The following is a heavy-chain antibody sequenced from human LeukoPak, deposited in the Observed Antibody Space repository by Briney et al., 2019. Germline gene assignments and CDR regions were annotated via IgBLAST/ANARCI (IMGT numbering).Heavy chain of an antibody. CDR1: GFTFSSYS. J-gene: IGHJ3*02. CDR3: ARPVEYSSSSDAFDI. D-gene: IGHD6-6*01. CDR2: ISSSSSYI. Sequence: GGSLILSCAASGFTFSSYSMNWVRQAPGKGLEWVSSISSSSSYIYYADSVKGRFTISRDNAKNSLYLQMNSLRAEDTAVYYCARPVEYSSSSDAFDIWGQGTMVTVSS. V-gene: IGHV3-21*01.